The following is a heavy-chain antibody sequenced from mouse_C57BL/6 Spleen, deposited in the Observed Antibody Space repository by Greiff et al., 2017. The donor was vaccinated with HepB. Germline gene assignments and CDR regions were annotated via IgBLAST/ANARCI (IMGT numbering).Heavy chain of an antibody. J-gene: IGHJ2*01. CDR3: ARLTGTNYFDY. CDR2: IDPSDSYT. CDR1: GYTFTSYW. V-gene: IGHV1-50*01. D-gene: IGHD4-1*01. Sequence: QVQLQQPGAELVKPGASVKLSCKASGYTFTSYWMQWVKQRPGQGLEWIGEIDPSDSYTNYNQKFKGKATLTVDTSSSTAYMQLSSLTSEDSAVYYCARLTGTNYFDYWGQGTTLTVSS.